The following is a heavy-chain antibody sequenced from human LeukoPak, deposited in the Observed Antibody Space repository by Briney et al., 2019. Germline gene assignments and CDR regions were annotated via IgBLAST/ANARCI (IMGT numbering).Heavy chain of an antibody. CDR3: ARVPYGGGWYYFDY. V-gene: IGHV3-33*01. CDR1: GFIFSNYV. Sequence: GRSLRLSCEASGFIFSNYVMHWVRQAPGKGLEWVAVIWYDGSNTYYADSVKGRFTISRDNSKNTLYLQMNSLRVEDTAVYYCARVPYGGGWYYFDYWGQGTLVTVSS. D-gene: IGHD6-19*01. CDR2: IWYDGSNT. J-gene: IGHJ4*02.